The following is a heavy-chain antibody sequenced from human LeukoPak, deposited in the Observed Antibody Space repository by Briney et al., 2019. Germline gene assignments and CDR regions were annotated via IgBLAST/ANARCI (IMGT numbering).Heavy chain of an antibody. Sequence: GGPLRLSCAASGFDVSNHYLNWVRQAPGKGLEWVSIIQSAGNTYYADSVKGRFTISRDDSKNTLYLQMNSLRVEDTAIYYCARMLFCSGGSCQDHWGQGTRVTVSS. CDR2: IQSAGNT. J-gene: IGHJ4*02. D-gene: IGHD2-15*01. CDR3: ARMLFCSGGSCQDH. CDR1: GFDVSNHY. V-gene: IGHV3-53*01.